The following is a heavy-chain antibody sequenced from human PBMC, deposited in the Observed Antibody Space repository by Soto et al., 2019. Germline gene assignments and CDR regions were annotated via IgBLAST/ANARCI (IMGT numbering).Heavy chain of an antibody. D-gene: IGHD3-16*01. Sequence: SVKISCKASGGTFSSYAISWVRQAPGQGLEWMGGIIPIFGTANYAQKFQGRVTITADESTSTAYMELSSLRSEDTAVYYCARVWERGNGDYYGIDVWGQGITVTVSS. J-gene: IGHJ6*02. V-gene: IGHV1-69*13. CDR2: IIPIFGTA. CDR3: ARVWERGNGDYYGIDV. CDR1: GGTFSSYA.